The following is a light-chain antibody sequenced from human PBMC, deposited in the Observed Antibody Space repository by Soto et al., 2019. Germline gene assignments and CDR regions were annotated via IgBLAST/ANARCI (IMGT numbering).Light chain of an antibody. CDR2: AAS. V-gene: IGKV1-39*01. CDR3: QQSYSSPYT. CDR1: QGISSY. J-gene: IGKJ2*01. Sequence: DIKLTQSPSSLSASVGDRVTITFRASQGISSYLDWYQQKPGKAPNLLIYAASTLQSGVPSRFSGGGSGTDFTLTISSLQPEDFATYYCQQSYSSPYTFGQGTK.